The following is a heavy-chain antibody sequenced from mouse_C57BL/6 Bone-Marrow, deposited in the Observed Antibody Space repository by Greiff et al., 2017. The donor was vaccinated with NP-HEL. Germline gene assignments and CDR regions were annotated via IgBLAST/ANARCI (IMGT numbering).Heavy chain of an antibody. V-gene: IGHV5-12*01. CDR3: AREGDY. Sequence: DVHLVESGGGLVQPGGSLKLSCAASGFTFSDYYMYWVRQTPEKRLEWVAYISNGGGSTYYPDTAKGRFTISRDNAKNTLYLQMSRLKSEDTAMYYCAREGDYWGQGTTLTVSS. J-gene: IGHJ2*01. CDR2: ISNGGGST. CDR1: GFTFSDYY.